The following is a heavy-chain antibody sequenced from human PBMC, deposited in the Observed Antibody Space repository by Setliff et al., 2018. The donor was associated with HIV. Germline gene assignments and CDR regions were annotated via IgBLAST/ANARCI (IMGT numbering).Heavy chain of an antibody. V-gene: IGHV4-34*01. D-gene: IGHD6-13*01. J-gene: IGHJ4*02. CDR1: GGSFSGHS. Sequence: PSETLSLTCAVSGGSFSGHSWTWIRQPPGKGLEWIGELNRSGSANYNRSLKSRVTTSVDTSKRQFSLKLDSVTAADTAIYYCARQSTVAAAGFDFWGQGTLVTVSS. CDR2: LNRSGSA. CDR3: ARQSTVAAAGFDF.